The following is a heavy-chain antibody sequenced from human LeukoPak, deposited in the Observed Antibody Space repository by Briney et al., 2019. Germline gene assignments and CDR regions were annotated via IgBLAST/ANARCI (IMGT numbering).Heavy chain of an antibody. D-gene: IGHD2-15*01. CDR3: ARPYTPGDAFDI. Sequence: GSLRLSCAASGFTFSSYGMTWVRQPPGKGLEWIGEINHSGSTNYNPSLKSRVTISVDTSKNQFSLKLSSVTAADTAVYYCARPYTPGDAFDIWGQGTMVTVSS. J-gene: IGHJ3*02. CDR1: GFTFSSYG. CDR2: INHSGST. V-gene: IGHV4-34*01.